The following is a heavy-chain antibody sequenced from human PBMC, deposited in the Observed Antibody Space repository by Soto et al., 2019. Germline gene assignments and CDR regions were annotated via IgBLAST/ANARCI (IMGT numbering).Heavy chain of an antibody. CDR3: ARVVLEWLPTSGFDF. CDR2: ITAENGNT. CDR1: GFSFTSYG. Sequence: QIQLVQSGAEVKKPGASVKVSCKASGFSFTSYGITWVRQAPGQGPEWLGWITAENGNTNYAQKFQGRATLTTDRATNTAYMALRGLRYDDTALYYCARVVLEWLPTSGFDFWGQGTLVTVSS. J-gene: IGHJ4*02. D-gene: IGHD3-3*01. V-gene: IGHV1-18*04.